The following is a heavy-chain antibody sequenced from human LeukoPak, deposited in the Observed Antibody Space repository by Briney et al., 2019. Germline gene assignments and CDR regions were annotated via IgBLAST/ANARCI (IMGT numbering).Heavy chain of an antibody. Sequence: GGSLRLSCAASGFTFSSYGMHWVRQAPGKGLEWVAVIWYDGSNKYYADSVKGRFTISRDNAKNSVYLQMNSLRAEDTAVYYCARDWSSNLDYWGQGTLVTVSS. D-gene: IGHD4-11*01. J-gene: IGHJ4*02. CDR3: ARDWSSNLDY. CDR1: GFTFSSYG. CDR2: IWYDGSNK. V-gene: IGHV3-33*01.